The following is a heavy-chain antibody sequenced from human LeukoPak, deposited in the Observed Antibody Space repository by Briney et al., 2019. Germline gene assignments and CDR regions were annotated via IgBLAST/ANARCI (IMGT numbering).Heavy chain of an antibody. CDR2: ISTSGTT. V-gene: IGHV4-4*07. J-gene: IGHJ4*02. Sequence: PSETLSLTCTVSGGSISSYYWSWIRQPAGKGLEWIGRISTSGTTNYNPSLKSRVTMSADTSKNQLSLKLNSVTAADTAVYYCVRGVGATYFDYWGQGTLVTVSS. CDR1: GGSISSYY. CDR3: VRGVGATYFDY. D-gene: IGHD1-26*01.